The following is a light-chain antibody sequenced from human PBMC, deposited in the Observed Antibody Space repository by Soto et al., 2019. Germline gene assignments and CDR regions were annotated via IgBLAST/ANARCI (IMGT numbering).Light chain of an antibody. Sequence: ILLTQSPATLSLSPGERATLSCRASQSVNGFLTWFQQKPGQAPRLLIYDVSSRAAGIPARFSGSGSGTDFTLTISSLEPEDSADYYCQQRNTWPLTFGGGTKVEIK. CDR1: QSVNGF. CDR3: QQRNTWPLT. J-gene: IGKJ4*01. V-gene: IGKV3-11*01. CDR2: DVS.